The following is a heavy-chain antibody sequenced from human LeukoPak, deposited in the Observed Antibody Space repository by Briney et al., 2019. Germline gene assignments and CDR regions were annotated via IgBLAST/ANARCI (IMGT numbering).Heavy chain of an antibody. D-gene: IGHD4-23*01. Sequence: GASVKVSCKASGYTFSSYDINWVRQAPGQGLEWMGWMNPNSGNTGYAQKFQGRVTMTRNTSISTAYMELSSLRSEDTAVYYCARGHCGATVVHYYYYYMDVWGKGTTVTVSS. J-gene: IGHJ6*03. CDR2: MNPNSGNT. CDR3: ARGHCGATVVHYYYYYMDV. CDR1: GYTFSSYD. V-gene: IGHV1-8*01.